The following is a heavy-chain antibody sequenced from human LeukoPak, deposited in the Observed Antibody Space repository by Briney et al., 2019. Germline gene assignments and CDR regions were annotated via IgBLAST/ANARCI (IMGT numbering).Heavy chain of an antibody. CDR3: AGDRNSDWYSPLDY. D-gene: IGHD6-19*01. Sequence: GGSLRLYCVASGFTFTKCAMSWIRQAPGKGLEWVAIITATGDTAYYADSVKGRFTISRDNSRNTVYMQMDSLRAEDTAIYYCAGDRNSDWYSPLDYWGQGSQVTVSP. CDR2: ITATGDTA. J-gene: IGHJ4*02. V-gene: IGHV3-23*01. CDR1: GFTFTKCA.